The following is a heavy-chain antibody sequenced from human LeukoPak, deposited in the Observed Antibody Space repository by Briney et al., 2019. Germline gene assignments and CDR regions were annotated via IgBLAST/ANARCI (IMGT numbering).Heavy chain of an antibody. D-gene: IGHD3-10*01. CDR1: GFTFSSYA. Sequence: PGGSLRLSCAASGFTFSSYAMSWVRQAPGKGLEWVSAISGSGGSTYYADSVKGRFTISRDNSKNTLYLQMNSLRAEDTAVYYCAKDRESGDLSIPFGNWGQGTLVTVSS. CDR3: AKDRESGDLSIPFGN. J-gene: IGHJ4*02. V-gene: IGHV3-23*01. CDR2: ISGSGGST.